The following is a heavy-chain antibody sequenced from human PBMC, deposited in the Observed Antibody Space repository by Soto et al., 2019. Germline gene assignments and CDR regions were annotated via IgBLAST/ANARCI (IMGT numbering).Heavy chain of an antibody. CDR1: GFTFSNYA. CDR3: AKGDCSGGTCYGSDS. Sequence: EVQLLESGGGLVQPGGSLRLSCADSGFTFSNYAMRWVRQAPGKGLEWVSAISGSGGSTYYADSVKGRFTISRDNSKNTLCLQMNSLRAEDTAIYYCAKGDCSGGTCYGSDSWGQGTLVTVSS. V-gene: IGHV3-23*01. D-gene: IGHD2-15*01. CDR2: ISGSGGST. J-gene: IGHJ4*02.